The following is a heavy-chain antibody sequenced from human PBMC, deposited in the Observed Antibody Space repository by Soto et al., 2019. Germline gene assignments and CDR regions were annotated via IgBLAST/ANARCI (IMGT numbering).Heavy chain of an antibody. J-gene: IGHJ5*02. Sequence: EVQLLESGGGLVQPGGSLRLSCAASGFTFSSYAMSWVRQAPGKGLEWVSAISGSGGSTYYADSVKGRCTIARDNSKNTLYLQMNSLRAGDRAVYYCARQIVATITGWFDPWGQGTLVTVSS. CDR2: ISGSGGST. CDR1: GFTFSSYA. D-gene: IGHD5-12*01. V-gene: IGHV3-23*01. CDR3: ARQIVATITGWFDP.